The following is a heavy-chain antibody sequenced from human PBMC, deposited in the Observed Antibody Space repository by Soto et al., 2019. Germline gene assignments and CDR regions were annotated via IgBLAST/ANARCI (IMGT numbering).Heavy chain of an antibody. D-gene: IGHD2-8*01. Sequence: VGSLRLSCAASGFTFSSYAMSWVRQAPGKGLEWVSAISGSGGSTYYADSVKGRFTISRDNSKNTLYLQMNSLRAEDTAVYYCAKSILMVYAIRFYYGMDVWGQGTTVTVS. CDR2: ISGSGGST. V-gene: IGHV3-23*01. CDR3: AKSILMVYAIRFYYGMDV. J-gene: IGHJ6*02. CDR1: GFTFSSYA.